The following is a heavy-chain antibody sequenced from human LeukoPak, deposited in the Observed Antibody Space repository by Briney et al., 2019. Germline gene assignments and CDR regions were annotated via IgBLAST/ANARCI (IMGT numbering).Heavy chain of an antibody. CDR3: AHFRGGFFDF. V-gene: IGHV4-59*05. Sequence: PGGSLRLSCAASGFTVSSNYMSWIRQPPGKGLEWIGSIYYSGSTYYNPSLKSRVTISVDTSKNQFSLKLSSVTAADTAVYYCAHFRGGFFDFWGQGTMVTVSS. CDR1: GFTVSSNY. CDR2: IYYSGST. J-gene: IGHJ3*01. D-gene: IGHD3-16*01.